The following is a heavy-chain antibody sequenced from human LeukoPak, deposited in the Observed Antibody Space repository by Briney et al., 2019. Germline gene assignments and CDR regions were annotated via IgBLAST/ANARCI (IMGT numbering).Heavy chain of an antibody. CDR3: ARSHYYGMDV. Sequence: SQALSLTCAISGDSVSSNSASWNWIRQSPSRGLEWLGKTLYRSKWCNDYAVSVKSRITINPDTSKNQFSLQLNSVTPEDTAVYYCARSHYYGMDVWGQGTTVTVAS. J-gene: IGHJ6*02. V-gene: IGHV6-1*01. CDR2: TLYRSKWCN. CDR1: GDSVSSNSAS.